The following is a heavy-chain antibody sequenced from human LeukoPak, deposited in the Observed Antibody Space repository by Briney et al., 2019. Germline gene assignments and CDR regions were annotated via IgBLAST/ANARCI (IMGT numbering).Heavy chain of an antibody. Sequence: GGSLRLSCAASGFTFSSYGMSWVRQAPGKGLEWVSVISGSGGSTYYADSVKGRLTISRDNSKNTPYLQMNSLRAEDTAVYYCAKVGYYYDSSGYPGYWGQGTLVTVSS. CDR2: ISGSGGST. CDR1: GFTFSSYG. D-gene: IGHD3-22*01. V-gene: IGHV3-23*01. J-gene: IGHJ4*02. CDR3: AKVGYYYDSSGYPGY.